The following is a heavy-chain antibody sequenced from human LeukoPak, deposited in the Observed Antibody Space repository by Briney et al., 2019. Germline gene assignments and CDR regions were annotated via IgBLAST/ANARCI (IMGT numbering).Heavy chain of an antibody. CDR2: ISAYNGNT. CDR3: ARDVHSMIVVVSYYYYGMDV. D-gene: IGHD3-22*01. J-gene: IGHJ6*02. CDR1: GYTFTSYG. V-gene: IGHV1-18*01. Sequence: ASVKVSCKASGYTFTSYGISWVRQAPGQGLEWMGWISAYNGNTNYAQKLQGRVTMTTDTSTSTAYMELRSLRSDDTAVYYCARDVHSMIVVVSYYYYGMDVWGQGTTVTVSS.